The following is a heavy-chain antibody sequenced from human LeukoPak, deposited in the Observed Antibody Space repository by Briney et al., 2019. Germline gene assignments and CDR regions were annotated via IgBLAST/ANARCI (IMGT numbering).Heavy chain of an antibody. Sequence: GESLKISCKGSGYSFTTYWIGWVRQMPGKGLEWMGFIYPGDPDTRYSPSLQGQVTISADKSISTAYLQWSKLKASDTAVYYCARTGNGQYYLDYWGQGTLVTVSS. D-gene: IGHD1-1*01. CDR1: GYSFTTYW. J-gene: IGHJ4*02. V-gene: IGHV5-51*01. CDR3: ARTGNGQYYLDY. CDR2: IYPGDPDT.